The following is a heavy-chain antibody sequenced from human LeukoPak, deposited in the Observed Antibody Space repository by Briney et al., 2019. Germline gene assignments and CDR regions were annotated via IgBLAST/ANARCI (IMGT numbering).Heavy chain of an antibody. V-gene: IGHV3-33*01. CDR1: GFTFSSYG. CDR3: ARDKVRGYCSGGSCYGFGIYDY. CDR2: IWYDGSNK. D-gene: IGHD2-15*01. J-gene: IGHJ4*02. Sequence: GRSLRLSCAASGFTFSSYGMHWVRQAPGKGLEWVAVIWYDGSNKYYADSVKGRFAISRDNSKNTLYLQMNSVRAEDTAVYYCARDKVRGYCSGGSCYGFGIYDYWGQGTLVTVSS.